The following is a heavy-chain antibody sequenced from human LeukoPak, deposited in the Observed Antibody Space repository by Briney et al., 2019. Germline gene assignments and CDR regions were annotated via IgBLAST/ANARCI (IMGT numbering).Heavy chain of an antibody. J-gene: IGHJ3*02. V-gene: IGHV1-69*04. Sequence: ASLKDSSKASRGTFSIYATSWGRQAPEHGREWMGRIMPIVSTANYAQKFQGRVTITADKSTSIAYMELSRLRSEDTVVYYCARGIVGGTDNAFDIWGQGTMVTVSS. CDR3: ARGIVGGTDNAFDI. CDR2: IMPIVSTA. D-gene: IGHD1-26*01. CDR1: RGTFSIYA.